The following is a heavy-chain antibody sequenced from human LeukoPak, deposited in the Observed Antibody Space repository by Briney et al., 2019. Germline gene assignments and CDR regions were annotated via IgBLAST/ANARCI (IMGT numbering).Heavy chain of an antibody. D-gene: IGHD6-13*01. J-gene: IGHJ3*02. V-gene: IGHV4-61*02. CDR1: GGSISSGSYH. Sequence: SQTLSLTCTVSGGSISSGSYHWSWIRQPAGKGLEWIGRIYTSGSTYYNPSLKSRVTISVDTSKNQFSLKLSSVTAADTAVYYCARLYRLSSRVMDAFDIWGQGTMVTASS. CDR2: IYTSGST. CDR3: ARLYRLSSRVMDAFDI.